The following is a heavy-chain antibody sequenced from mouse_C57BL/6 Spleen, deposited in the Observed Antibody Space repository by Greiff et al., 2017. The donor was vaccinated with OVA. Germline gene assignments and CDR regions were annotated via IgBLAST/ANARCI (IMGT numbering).Heavy chain of an antibody. J-gene: IGHJ4*01. CDR2: IDPETGGT. CDR1: GYTFTDYE. Sequence: QVQLQQSGAELVRPGASVTLSCKASGYTFTDYEMHWVKQTPVHGLEWIGAIDPETGGTAYNQKFKGKAILTADKSSSTAYMELRSLTSEDSAVYYCTRSPGYYYAMDYWGQGTSVTVSS. CDR3: TRSPGYYYAMDY. V-gene: IGHV1-15*01.